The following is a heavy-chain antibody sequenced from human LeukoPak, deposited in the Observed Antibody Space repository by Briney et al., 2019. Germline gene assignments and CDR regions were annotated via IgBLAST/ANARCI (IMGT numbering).Heavy chain of an antibody. CDR1: GYSFTSHW. J-gene: IGHJ4*02. V-gene: IGHV5-51*01. D-gene: IGHD3-10*01. Sequence: GESLKISCKGSGYSFTSHWIGWVRQMPGKGLEWMGIIYPGDFDTRYSPSFQGQVTISADKSIDTAYLQWSSLQASDTAIYYCARQGYYGSGSQYADYWGQGTRVTVSS. CDR2: IYPGDFDT. CDR3: ARQGYYGSGSQYADY.